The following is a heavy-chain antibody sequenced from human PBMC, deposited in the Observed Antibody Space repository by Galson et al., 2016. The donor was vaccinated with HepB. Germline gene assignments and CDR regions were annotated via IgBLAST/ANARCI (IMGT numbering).Heavy chain of an antibody. V-gene: IGHV4-34*01. CDR3: ARGGRPRI. CDR1: GGSFSDSY. Sequence: SETLSLTCAAYGGSFSDSYWSWIRQPPGKGLEWLGEINHSGNTNDNPSLKSRVTISVDTSKNQFSLKLSSVTAADTAVYYCARGGRPRIWGQGTMVTVSS. J-gene: IGHJ3*02. CDR2: INHSGNT.